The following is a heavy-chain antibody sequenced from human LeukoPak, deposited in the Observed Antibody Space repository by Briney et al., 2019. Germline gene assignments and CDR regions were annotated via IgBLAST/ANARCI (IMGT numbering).Heavy chain of an antibody. CDR2: ITSSGSTI. CDR1: GFTFSDYC. J-gene: IGHJ6*02. CDR3: VRGGFGTAAGTPPYGMDV. D-gene: IGHD6-13*01. Sequence: PGGSLRLSCAASGFTFSDYCLSWIRQAPGKGLEWVSYITSSGSTIYYVDSVKGRFTFSRDNAKNSLFLQMNSLRAEDTAVYYCVRGGFGTAAGTPPYGMDVWGQGTTVTVSS. V-gene: IGHV3-11*01.